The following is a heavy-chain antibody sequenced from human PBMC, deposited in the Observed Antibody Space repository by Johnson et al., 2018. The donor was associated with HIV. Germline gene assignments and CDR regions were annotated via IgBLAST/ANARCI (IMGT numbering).Heavy chain of an antibody. Sequence: VQLVESGGGLVKPGGSLRLSCAASGFTFSSYAMHWVRQAPGKGLEWVGRIRNKANSDTTEYAASVKGRFIISRDDSKNSLYLQMNSLRAEDTAVYYCAREGGPRGFWDAFDIWGQGTMVTVSS. CDR1: GFTFSSYA. D-gene: IGHD1-26*01. CDR3: AREGGPRGFWDAFDI. V-gene: IGHV3-72*01. J-gene: IGHJ3*02. CDR2: IRNKANSDTT.